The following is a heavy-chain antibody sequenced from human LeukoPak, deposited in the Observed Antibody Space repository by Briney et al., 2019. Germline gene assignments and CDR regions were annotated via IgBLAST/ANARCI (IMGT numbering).Heavy chain of an antibody. V-gene: IGHV3-7*03. CDR3: AGNNGMDV. CDR2: VNRDGSET. Sequence: GGSLRLSCAASGFTLSNHWMTWVRQVPGRGPEWVDNVNRDGSETYYLDSVKGRFTISKDNAKNSLYLQMNSLRAEDTALYHCAGNNGMDVWGQGTTVIVSS. J-gene: IGHJ6*01. CDR1: GFTLSNHW.